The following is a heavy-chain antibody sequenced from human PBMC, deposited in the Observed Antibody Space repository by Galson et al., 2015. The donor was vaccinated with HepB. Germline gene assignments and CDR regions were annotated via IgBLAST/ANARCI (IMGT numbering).Heavy chain of an antibody. CDR1: AGTFSSYT. D-gene: IGHD3-10*02. CDR3: ARAPRGFTTFHEKWFDP. Sequence: SVKVSCKASAGTFSSYTINWVRHAPGQGLEWMGRIIPHLGVPNYAQKFQGRVTITADKSTGTAYMELSSLRSEDTAVYYFARAPRGFTTFHEKWFDPWGQGTLVTVSS. J-gene: IGHJ5*02. V-gene: IGHV1-69*02. CDR2: IIPHLGVP.